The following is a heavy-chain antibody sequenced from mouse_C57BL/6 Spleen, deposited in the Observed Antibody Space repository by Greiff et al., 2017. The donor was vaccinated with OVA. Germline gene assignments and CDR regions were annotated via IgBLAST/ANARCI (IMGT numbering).Heavy chain of an antibody. D-gene: IGHD1-1*02. V-gene: IGHV14-2*01. Sequence: EVQLQQSGAELVKPGASVKLSCTASGFNIQDYYMPWVKQRTEQGLEWIGRIDPEDGDTKYAPKFQGKATITAETSSHTAYLQLGGLTSEDTAVYYCARGVGPYYVDYWGQGTTLTVSS. CDR3: ARGVGPYYVDY. CDR1: GFNIQDYY. CDR2: IDPEDGDT. J-gene: IGHJ2*01.